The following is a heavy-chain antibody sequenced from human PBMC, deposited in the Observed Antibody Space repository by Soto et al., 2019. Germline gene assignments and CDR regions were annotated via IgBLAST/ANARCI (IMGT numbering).Heavy chain of an antibody. CDR1: GGSISSYY. CDR2: IYTSGST. Sequence: QVQLQESGPGLVKPSETLSLTCTVSGGSISSYYWSWIRQPAGKGLEWIGRIYTSGSTNYNPSLKSRVTMSVDTSKNQFSLKLSSVTAADTAVYYCARWGIAAAYYWFDPWGQGTLVTVSS. V-gene: IGHV4-4*07. D-gene: IGHD6-13*01. J-gene: IGHJ5*02. CDR3: ARWGIAAAYYWFDP.